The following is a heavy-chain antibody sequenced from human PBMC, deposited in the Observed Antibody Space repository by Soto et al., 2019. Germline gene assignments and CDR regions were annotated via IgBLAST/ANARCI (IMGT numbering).Heavy chain of an antibody. CDR3: AREVRVLEWLLYYYYYGMDV. D-gene: IGHD3-3*01. Sequence: FLRLSCAASGFTFSSYWMSWVRQAPGKGLEWVANIKQDGSEKYYVDSVKGRFTISRDNAKNSLYLQMNSLRAEDTAVYYCAREVRVLEWLLYYYYYGMDVWGQGTTVTVSS. CDR2: IKQDGSEK. CDR1: GFTFSSYW. J-gene: IGHJ6*02. V-gene: IGHV3-7*03.